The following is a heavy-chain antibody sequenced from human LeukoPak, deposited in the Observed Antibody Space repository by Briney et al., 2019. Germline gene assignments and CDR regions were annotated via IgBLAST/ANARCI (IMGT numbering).Heavy chain of an antibody. D-gene: IGHD3-10*01. CDR3: GRSMVRGVNYYFDF. CDR1: GYTFTSYY. V-gene: IGHV1-46*03. J-gene: IGHJ4*02. Sequence: ASVKVSCKASGYTFTSYYIHWVRQAPGQGLEWMGIINPSGGSTSYAQKFQGRVTMTRDASTSTVYMELSSLRSEDTAVYFCGRSMVRGVNYYFDFWGQGTLVTVSS. CDR2: INPSGGST.